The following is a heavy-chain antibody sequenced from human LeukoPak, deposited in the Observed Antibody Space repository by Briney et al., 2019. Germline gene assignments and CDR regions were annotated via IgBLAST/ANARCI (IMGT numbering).Heavy chain of an antibody. J-gene: IGHJ5*02. V-gene: IGHV3-30*18. Sequence: GGSLRLSCAASGFTFSSYGMHWVRQAPGKGLEWVALISYDGGNKFYADSVKGRFTISRDNSKNTLYLQMNSLRPEDTAVYYCAKEVTTTHWFDPWGQGTLVTVSS. CDR1: GFTFSSYG. D-gene: IGHD4-17*01. CDR2: ISYDGGNK. CDR3: AKEVTTTHWFDP.